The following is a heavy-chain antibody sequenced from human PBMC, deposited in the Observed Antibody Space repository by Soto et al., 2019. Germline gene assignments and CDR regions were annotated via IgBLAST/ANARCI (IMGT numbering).Heavy chain of an antibody. CDR3: ARAIAADTNWFDP. J-gene: IGHJ5*02. CDR2: IYYSGST. D-gene: IGHD6-13*01. CDR1: GGSISNYY. Sequence: QVQLQESGPGLVKPSETLSLTCTVSGGSISNYYWSWIRQPPGKGLEWIGDIYYSGSTYYNPSLKSRVTISVDTSKNQFSLKLSSVTAADTAVYYCARAIAADTNWFDPWGQGTLVTVSS. V-gene: IGHV4-59*12.